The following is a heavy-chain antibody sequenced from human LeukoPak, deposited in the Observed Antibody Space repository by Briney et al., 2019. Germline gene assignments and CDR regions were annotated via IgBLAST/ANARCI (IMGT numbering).Heavy chain of an antibody. CDR1: GYTFTSYG. D-gene: IGHD2-15*01. CDR2: ISAYNGNT. J-gene: IGHJ5*02. Sequence: GASVKVSCKASGYTFTSYGISLVRQAPGQGLEWMGWISAYNGNTDYAQKLQGRVTMTTDTSTSTAYMELRSLRSDDTAVYYCARTVSGGSHWFDPWGQGTLVTVSS. CDR3: ARTVSGGSHWFDP. V-gene: IGHV1-18*01.